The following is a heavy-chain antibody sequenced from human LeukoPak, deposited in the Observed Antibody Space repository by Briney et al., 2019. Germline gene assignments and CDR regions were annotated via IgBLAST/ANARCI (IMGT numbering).Heavy chain of an antibody. D-gene: IGHD7-27*01. Sequence: SQTLSLTCAISGDSVSSNSAAWNWIRQSPPRGLEWLGRTYYRSKWSTDYAVSVKSRITVNPDTSKNQFSLQLNSVTPEDTAVYYCARLENWAFDFWGQGTLITVSS. CDR3: ARLENWAFDF. CDR2: TYYRSKWST. CDR1: GDSVSSNSAA. J-gene: IGHJ4*02. V-gene: IGHV6-1*01.